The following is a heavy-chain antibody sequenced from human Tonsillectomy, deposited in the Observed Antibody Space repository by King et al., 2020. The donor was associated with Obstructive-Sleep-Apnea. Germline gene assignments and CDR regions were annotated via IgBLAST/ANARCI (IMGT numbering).Heavy chain of an antibody. CDR2: IIPIFGIA. J-gene: IGHJ4*02. V-gene: IGHV1-69*04. CDR3: ARDPDYYGSGSNYNSGYFDY. D-gene: IGHD3-10*01. Sequence: QVQLVQSGAEVKKPGSSVKVSCKTSGGTFGSYAISWVRQAPGQGLEWMGRIIPIFGIANHAQKFQGRVTITADKSTSTAYMELSSLGSEDTAVYYCARDPDYYGSGSNYNSGYFDYWGQGTLVTVSS. CDR1: GGTFGSYA.